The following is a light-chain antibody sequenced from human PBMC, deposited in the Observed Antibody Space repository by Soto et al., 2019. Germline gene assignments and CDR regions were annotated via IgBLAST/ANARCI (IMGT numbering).Light chain of an antibody. Sequence: AIQMTQSPSSLSASVGDRVTITCRASQDIRIDLGWYQQRPGKAPKVLIFAASSLRSGVPSRFSGSGSGTDFTLTISSLQPEDFATYYCLQDYSYPRTFGPGTKVEIK. CDR3: LQDYSYPRT. V-gene: IGKV1-6*01. CDR1: QDIRID. CDR2: AAS. J-gene: IGKJ1*01.